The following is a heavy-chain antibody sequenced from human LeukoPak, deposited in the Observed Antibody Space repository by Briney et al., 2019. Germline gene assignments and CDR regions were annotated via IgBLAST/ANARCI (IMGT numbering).Heavy chain of an antibody. CDR2: IKEDGSEK. CDR1: GFTFSTYW. CDR3: ARGPGDFDASDI. V-gene: IGHV3-7*03. Sequence: GGSLRLSCAASGFTFSTYWMDWVRQAPGKGLEWVANIKEDGSEKYYEDSVKGRFTITRDNAKNSLYLQMNSLRAEDTAVYYSARGPGDFDASDIWGQGTVVTVSS. D-gene: IGHD1-14*01. J-gene: IGHJ3*02.